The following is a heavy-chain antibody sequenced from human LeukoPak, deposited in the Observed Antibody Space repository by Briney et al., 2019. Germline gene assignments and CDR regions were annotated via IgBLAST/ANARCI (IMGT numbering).Heavy chain of an antibody. V-gene: IGHV3-21*01. CDR2: ISSSSSYI. D-gene: IGHD1-26*01. CDR3: ARDIVHGKGY. CDR1: GFTFSSYS. Sequence: GGSLRLSCAASGFTFSSYSMNRVRQAPGKGLEWVSSISSSSSYIYYADSVKGRFTISRDNAKNSLYLQMNSLRAEDTAVYYCARDIVHGKGYWGQGTLVTVSS. J-gene: IGHJ4*02.